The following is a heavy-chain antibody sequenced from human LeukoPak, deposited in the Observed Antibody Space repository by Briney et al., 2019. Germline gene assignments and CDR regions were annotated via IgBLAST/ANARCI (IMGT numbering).Heavy chain of an antibody. D-gene: IGHD1-14*01. CDR2: ISWNSGSI. Sequence: GGSLRLSCAASGFTFDDYAMHWVRQAPGKGLEWVSDISWNSGSIGYADSVKGRFTISRDNAKNSLYLQMNSLRAEDTAVYYCARDKGGIFDYWGQGTLVTVSS. J-gene: IGHJ4*02. V-gene: IGHV3-9*01. CDR1: GFTFDDYA. CDR3: ARDKGGIFDY.